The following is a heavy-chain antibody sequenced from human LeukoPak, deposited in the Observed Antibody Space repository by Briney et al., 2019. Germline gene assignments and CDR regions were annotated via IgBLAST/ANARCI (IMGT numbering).Heavy chain of an antibody. CDR1: GFTFSSYG. V-gene: IGHV3-30*18. D-gene: IGHD2-8*01. J-gene: IGHJ5*02. Sequence: GGSLRLSCAASGFTFSSYGMHWVRQAPGNGLEWVAVISYDGSNKYYADSVKGRFTISRDNSKNTLYLQMNSLRAEDTAVYYCAKDSDCTNGVCYSLDPWGQGTLVTVSS. CDR2: ISYDGSNK. CDR3: AKDSDCTNGVCYSLDP.